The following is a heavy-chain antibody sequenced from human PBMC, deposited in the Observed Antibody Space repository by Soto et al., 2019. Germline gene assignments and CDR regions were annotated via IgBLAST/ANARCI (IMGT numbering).Heavy chain of an antibody. CDR1: GFTLSSYG. D-gene: IGHD1-1*01. CDR2: ISYDGSNK. Sequence: QVQLVESGGGAVQPGRSLRLSCAASGFTLSSYGMHWVRQAPGKGLEWVAVISYDGSNKYYADSVKGRFTISRDNSKNTLYLQMNSLRAEDTAVYYCANIPYSWNGADAFDIWGQGTLVTVSS. CDR3: ANIPYSWNGADAFDI. J-gene: IGHJ3*02. V-gene: IGHV3-30*18.